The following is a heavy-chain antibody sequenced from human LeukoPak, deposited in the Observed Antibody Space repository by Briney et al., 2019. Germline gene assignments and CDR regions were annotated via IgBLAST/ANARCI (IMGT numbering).Heavy chain of an antibody. CDR1: GYTFTSYY. CDR3: ARDGRAVPPSNWFDP. CDR2: INPSGGST. D-gene: IGHD1-26*01. V-gene: IGHV1-46*01. Sequence: ASVKFSCKASGYTFTSYYMHWVRQAPGQGLEWMGIINPSGGSTSYAQKFQGRVTMTRDTSTSTVYMELSSLRSEDTAVYYCARDGRAVPPSNWFDPWGQGTLVTVSS. J-gene: IGHJ5*02.